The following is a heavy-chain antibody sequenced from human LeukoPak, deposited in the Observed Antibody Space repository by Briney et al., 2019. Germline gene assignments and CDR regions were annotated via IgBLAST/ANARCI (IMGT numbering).Heavy chain of an antibody. CDR1: GGTFSSYA. CDR3: AREIGSGWGGDY. Sequence: AASVKVSCKASGGTFSSYAISWVRQAPGQGLEWMGGIIPIFGTANYAQKFQGRVTITADESTSTAYMELSSLRSEDTAVYYCAREIGSGWGGDYWGQGTLVTVSS. CDR2: IIPIFGTA. V-gene: IGHV1-69*13. D-gene: IGHD6-19*01. J-gene: IGHJ4*02.